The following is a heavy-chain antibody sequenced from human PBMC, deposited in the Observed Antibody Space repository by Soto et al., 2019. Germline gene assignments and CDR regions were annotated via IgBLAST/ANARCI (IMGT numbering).Heavy chain of an antibody. CDR3: ARYKRLCRGGDCPTNWFDP. D-gene: IGHD2-21*01. Sequence: PSETLSLTRTVSGDSISSGGYFWSWIRQHPGKGLEWIGYIYYSGSTYYNPSHESRATISVDTSKNGFSLKLTSVAAADTAVYSGARYKRLCRGGDCPTNWFDPWGQGTLVTVSS. V-gene: IGHV4-31*03. CDR1: GDSISSGGYF. CDR2: IYYSGST. J-gene: IGHJ5*02.